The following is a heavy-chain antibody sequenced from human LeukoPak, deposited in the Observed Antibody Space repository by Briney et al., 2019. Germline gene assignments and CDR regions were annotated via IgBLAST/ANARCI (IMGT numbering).Heavy chain of an antibody. J-gene: IGHJ4*02. CDR2: ISYSGPHM. CDR3: ASNDYRDEGIDS. CDR1: GFPVSSNY. D-gene: IGHD4-17*01. Sequence: GGSLRLSCAASGFPVSSNYMNWVRQAPGKGLEWVSSISYSGPHMFYADSVRGRFTTSRDNAENSLFLQMNSLRAEDTAVYFCASNDYRDEGIDSWGQGTLVTVSS. V-gene: IGHV3-21*01.